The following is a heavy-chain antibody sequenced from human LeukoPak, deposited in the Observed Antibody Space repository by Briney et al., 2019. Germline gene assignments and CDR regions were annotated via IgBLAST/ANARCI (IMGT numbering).Heavy chain of an antibody. J-gene: IGHJ4*02. CDR2: INPDGGNT. CDR3: ARAADFRGFGFDY. V-gene: IGHV1-46*01. CDR1: GYTFTNSY. Sequence: ASVKVSCKASGYTFTNSYIHWVRQAPGQVLEWMGLINPDGGNTNYAQNFQGRVTLTRDTSISTAYMELSRLRSDDTAVYYCARAADFRGFGFDYWGQGTLVTVSS. D-gene: IGHD3-16*01.